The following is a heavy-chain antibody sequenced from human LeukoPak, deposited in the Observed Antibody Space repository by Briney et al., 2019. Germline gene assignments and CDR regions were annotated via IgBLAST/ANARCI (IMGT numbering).Heavy chain of an antibody. CDR2: IYYSGST. V-gene: IGHV4-59*01. CDR3: AREVSSSTNWFDP. Sequence: SETLSLTRTVSGGSISSYYWSWIRQPPGKGLEWIGYIYYSGSTNYNPSLKSRVTISVDTSKNQFSLKLSSVTAADTAVYYCAREVSSSTNWFDPWGQGTLVTVSS. J-gene: IGHJ5*02. D-gene: IGHD6-6*01. CDR1: GGSISSYY.